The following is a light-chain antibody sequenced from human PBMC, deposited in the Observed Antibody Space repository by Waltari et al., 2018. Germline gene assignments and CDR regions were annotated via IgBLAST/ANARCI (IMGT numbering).Light chain of an antibody. J-gene: IGLJ3*02. CDR2: IDN. V-gene: IGLV1-44*01. Sequence: QSVLTQPPSASGTPGQRVTISCSGSSSTIGRNAVNWYQQLPEAAPKLLIYIDNQRPSGVPDRFSGSKSGTSASLAISGLQSEDEAVYHCATWDDSLNAWVFGGGTKVTVL. CDR1: SSTIGRNA. CDR3: ATWDDSLNAWV.